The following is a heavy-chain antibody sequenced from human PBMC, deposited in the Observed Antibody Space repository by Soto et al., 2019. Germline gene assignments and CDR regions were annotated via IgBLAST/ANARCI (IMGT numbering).Heavy chain of an antibody. J-gene: IGHJ5*02. CDR1: GGSISDHY. CDR2: IYYSGTT. Sequence: QVQLQESGPGLVNPSETLSLTCTVSGGSISDHYWSWIRQPPGKGLEWIGYIYYSGTTTYYPSLRSRVTISIDTSKTQFSLRLSSVTAADTAIYYCAREVQYWFDPWGQGTLVTVSS. V-gene: IGHV4-59*11. D-gene: IGHD1-1*01. CDR3: AREVQYWFDP.